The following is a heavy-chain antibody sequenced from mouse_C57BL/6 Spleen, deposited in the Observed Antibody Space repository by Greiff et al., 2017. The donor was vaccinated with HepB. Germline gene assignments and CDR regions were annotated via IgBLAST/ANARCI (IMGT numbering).Heavy chain of an antibody. CDR3: ATTGLFAY. J-gene: IGHJ3*01. Sequence: VQLQESGGGLVKPGGSLKLSCAASGFTFSSYAMSWVRQTPEKRLEWVATISDGGSYTYYPDNVKGRFTISRDNAKNNLYLQMSHLKSEDTAMYYCATTGLFAYWGQGTLVTVSA. CDR1: GFTFSSYA. V-gene: IGHV5-4*01. D-gene: IGHD4-1*02. CDR2: ISDGGSYT.